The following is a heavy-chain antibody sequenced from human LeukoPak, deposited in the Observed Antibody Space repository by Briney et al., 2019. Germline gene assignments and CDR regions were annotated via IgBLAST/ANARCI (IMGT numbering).Heavy chain of an antibody. J-gene: IGHJ3*02. CDR1: GFTFSSYD. D-gene: IGHD2-2*01. CDR3: AGQARPGSAEGAFDI. CDR2: ISTAGDP. V-gene: IGHV3-13*05. Sequence: GGSLILSCAASGFTFSSYDMHWVRQDKGKGLEWVSAISTAGDPYYLGSVKGRFTISRENAKNSFYLQMNSLRAGDTAVYYCAGQARPGSAEGAFDIWGQGTMVTVSS.